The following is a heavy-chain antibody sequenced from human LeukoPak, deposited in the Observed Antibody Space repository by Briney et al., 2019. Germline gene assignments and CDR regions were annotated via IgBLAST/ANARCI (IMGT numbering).Heavy chain of an antibody. CDR2: ISSSSSSTI. Sequence: SGGSLRLSCAASGFTFSSYSMNWVRQAPGKGLEWVSYISSSSSSTIYYADSVKGRFTISRDNARNSLYLQMNSLRAEDTAVYYCARGLMPYYYYYMDVWGKGTTVTVSS. D-gene: IGHD2-2*01. J-gene: IGHJ6*03. CDR3: ARGLMPYYYYYMDV. V-gene: IGHV3-48*01. CDR1: GFTFSSYS.